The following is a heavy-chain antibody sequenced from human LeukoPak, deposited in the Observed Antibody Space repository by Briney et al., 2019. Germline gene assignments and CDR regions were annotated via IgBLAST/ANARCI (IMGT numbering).Heavy chain of an antibody. J-gene: IGHJ4*02. CDR2: IYTGGST. CDR3: ARGGRYGSPDY. CDR1: GFTVSSND. V-gene: IGHV3-53*01. Sequence: PGGSLRLSCAASGFTVSSNDMNWVRQAPGKGLEWVLIIYTGGSTYYADSVKGRFTISRDNSKNTLYLQMNNLTAEDTAVYYCARGGRYGSPDYWGQGTLVTVSS. D-gene: IGHD3-16*02.